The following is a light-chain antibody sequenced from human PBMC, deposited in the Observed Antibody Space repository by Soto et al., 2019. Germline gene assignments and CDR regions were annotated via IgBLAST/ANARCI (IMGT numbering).Light chain of an antibody. Sequence: QSVLTQPPSASGTPGQRVTISCSGSSSNLGSSTVNWYQQLPGTAPKVLIYNNNQRPSGVPDRFSGSKSGTSASLAISGLQSDDEAGYYCATWDDSLHGPVFGGGTKLTVL. V-gene: IGLV1-44*01. CDR2: NNN. J-gene: IGLJ2*01. CDR3: ATWDDSLHGPV. CDR1: SSNLGSST.